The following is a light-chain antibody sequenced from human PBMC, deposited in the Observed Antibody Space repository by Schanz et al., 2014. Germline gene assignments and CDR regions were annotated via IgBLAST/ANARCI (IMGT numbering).Light chain of an antibody. CDR2: DVS. CDR1: SSDVGGYNY. V-gene: IGLV2-11*01. Sequence: QSALTQPASVSGSPGQSITISCTGTSSDVGGYNYVSWYQQHPGKAPKLMIYDVSKRPSGVPDRFSGSKSGNTASLTISGLQAEDEADYYCCSYADTFVAFGGGTKLTVL. J-gene: IGLJ2*01. CDR3: CSYADTFVA.